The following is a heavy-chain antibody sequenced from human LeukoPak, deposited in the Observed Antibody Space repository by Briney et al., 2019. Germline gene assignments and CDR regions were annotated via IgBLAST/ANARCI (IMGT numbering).Heavy chain of an antibody. D-gene: IGHD6-13*01. CDR1: GFTFSSYW. CDR2: IKQDGSEK. V-gene: IGHV3-7*04. J-gene: IGHJ4*02. CDR3: ARGTIAAAGYYYFAY. Sequence: GGSLRLSCAASGFTFSSYWMSWVRQAPGKGLEWVANIKQDGSEKYYVDSVKGRFTISRDNAKNSLYLQMNSLRAEDTAVYYCARGTIAAAGYYYFAYWGQGTQVTVSS.